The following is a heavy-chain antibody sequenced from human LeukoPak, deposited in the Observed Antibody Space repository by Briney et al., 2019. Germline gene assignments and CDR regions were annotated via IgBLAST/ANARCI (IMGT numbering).Heavy chain of an antibody. Sequence: SETLSLTCAVYGGSFSGYYWSWIRQPPGKGLEWIGEINHSGSTNYNPSLKSRVTISVDTSKNQFSLKLSSVTAADTAVYYCARWGLLWFGELSGPKFDPWGQGTLVTVSS. CDR2: INHSGST. CDR3: ARWGLLWFGELSGPKFDP. V-gene: IGHV4-34*01. J-gene: IGHJ5*02. D-gene: IGHD3-10*01. CDR1: GGSFSGYY.